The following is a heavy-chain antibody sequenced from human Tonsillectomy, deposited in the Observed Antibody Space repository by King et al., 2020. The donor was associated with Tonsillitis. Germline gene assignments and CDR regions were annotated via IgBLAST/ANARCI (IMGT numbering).Heavy chain of an antibody. J-gene: IGHJ4*02. CDR3: ARGAVAENVDY. Sequence: QLVQSGAEVKKPGASVKVSCKASGYTFSSYGISWVRQAPGQGLEWRGWITAYNCNTNYAQKRQGRVTMTTDTSTSTAYMELWSLRSDGTAVYYCARGAVAENVDYWGQGTLVTVSS. CDR2: ITAYNCNT. V-gene: IGHV1-18*01. CDR1: GYTFSSYG. D-gene: IGHD6-19*01.